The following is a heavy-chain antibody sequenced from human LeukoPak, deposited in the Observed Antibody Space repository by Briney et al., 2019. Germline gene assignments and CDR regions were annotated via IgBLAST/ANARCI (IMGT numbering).Heavy chain of an antibody. V-gene: IGHV3-21*01. D-gene: IGHD6-13*01. J-gene: IGHJ4*02. CDR3: ARDRIAAAGTGEVDY. Sequence: GGSLRLSCAASGFTFSSYSMNWVRQAPGKGLEWVSPISSSSSYIYYADSVKGRFTISRDNAKNSLYLQMNSLRAEDTAVYYCARDRIAAAGTGEVDYWGQGTLVTVSS. CDR2: ISSSSSYI. CDR1: GFTFSSYS.